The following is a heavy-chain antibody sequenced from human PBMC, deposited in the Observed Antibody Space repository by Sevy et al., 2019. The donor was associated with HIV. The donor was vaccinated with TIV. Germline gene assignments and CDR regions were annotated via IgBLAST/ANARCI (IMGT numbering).Heavy chain of an antibody. D-gene: IGHD2-15*01. CDR2: ISYDGSNK. J-gene: IGHJ4*02. V-gene: IGHV3-30*02. Sequence: GGSLRLSCAASGFTFMDYGMHWVRQAPGKGLEWVAFISYDGSNKYYADSVKGRFTISRDNSKNTLYLQMNSLRAEDTAVYYCALEDKVYWGQGTLVTGLL. CDR1: GFTFMDYG. CDR3: ALEDKVY.